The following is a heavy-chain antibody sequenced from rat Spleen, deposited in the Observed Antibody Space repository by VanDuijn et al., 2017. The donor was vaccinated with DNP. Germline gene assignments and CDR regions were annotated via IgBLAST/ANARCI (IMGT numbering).Heavy chain of an antibody. J-gene: IGHJ2*01. D-gene: IGHD1-11*01. V-gene: IGHV5-22*01. CDR3: ARKGGRVFDY. Sequence: EVQLVESGGGLVQPGRSLKLSCAASGFTFSDYYMAWVRQAPKKGLEWVASISYEGSSTYYGDSVKGRFTISRDNAKSTLYLQMNSLRSEDTATYYCARKGGRVFDYWGQGVMVTVSS. CDR1: GFTFSDYY. CDR2: ISYEGSST.